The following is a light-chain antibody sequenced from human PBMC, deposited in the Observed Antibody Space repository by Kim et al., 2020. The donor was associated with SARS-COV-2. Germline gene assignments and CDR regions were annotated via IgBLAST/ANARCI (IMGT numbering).Light chain of an antibody. CDR1: SVDIGYYDL. V-gene: IGLV2-14*03. CDR3: NSYRSDNTRV. Sequence: GQSITTSSPGTSVDIGYYDLASWYQQHPDKAPKLIIYDVNHRPSAISDRFSASKSGNTASLTISGLQAEDEAHYHCNSYRSDNTRVFGTGTKVTVL. CDR2: DVN. J-gene: IGLJ1*01.